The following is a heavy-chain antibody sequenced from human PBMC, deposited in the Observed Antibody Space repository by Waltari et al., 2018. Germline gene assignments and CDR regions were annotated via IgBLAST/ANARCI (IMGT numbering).Heavy chain of an antibody. Sequence: QVQLQESGPGLVKPSETLSLTCTISDDSFNDYYWCWIRQPPGKGLERLGYLHYSGSTDSSPSFKSRVTMSIDTSKNQFSLNLSSVSAADTAVYYCARDAATGYFDSWGQGTLVTVSS. CDR3: ARDAATGYFDS. CDR1: DDSFNDYY. D-gene: IGHD1-1*01. V-gene: IGHV4-59*01. CDR2: LHYSGST. J-gene: IGHJ4*02.